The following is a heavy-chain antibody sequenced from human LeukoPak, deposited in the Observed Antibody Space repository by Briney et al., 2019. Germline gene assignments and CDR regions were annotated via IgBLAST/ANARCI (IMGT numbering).Heavy chain of an antibody. CDR2: IAGRGDAT. J-gene: IGHJ4*02. D-gene: IGHD6-13*01. Sequence: GGSLRLSCAGSDFSFTTYAMSWVRQAPGKGLEWVSTIAGRGDATYYADSVKGRFTISRDNSKNTLYLQMNSLRAEDTAVYYCARGGESFLGIAAAGRFDYWGQGTLVTVSS. V-gene: IGHV3-23*01. CDR1: DFSFTTYA. CDR3: ARGGESFLGIAAAGRFDY.